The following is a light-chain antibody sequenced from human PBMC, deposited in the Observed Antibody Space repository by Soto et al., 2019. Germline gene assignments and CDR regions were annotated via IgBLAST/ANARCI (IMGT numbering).Light chain of an antibody. Sequence: AIQMTQSPSSLSASVGDRVTITCRASQGIRNDLGWYQQKPGKAPKFLIDAGSSLQSGVPSRFSGSGSGTEFTITISSLQPEDFATYYCLQDYNYPWTFGQGTKVAIK. V-gene: IGKV1-6*01. J-gene: IGKJ1*01. CDR2: AGS. CDR1: QGIRND. CDR3: LQDYNYPWT.